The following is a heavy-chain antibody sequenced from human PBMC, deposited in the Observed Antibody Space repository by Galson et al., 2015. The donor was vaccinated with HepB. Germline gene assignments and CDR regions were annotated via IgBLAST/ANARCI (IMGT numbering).Heavy chain of an antibody. Sequence: SLRLSCAASGFTVSSNYMSWVRQAPGKGLEWVSVIYSGGSTYYADSVKGRFTISRDNSKNTLYLQMNSLRAEDTAVYYCASGTSAPGSSRELVPNYYYYYGMDVWGQGTTVTVSS. CDR1: GFTVSSNY. CDR3: ASGTSAPGSSRELVPNYYYYYGMDV. D-gene: IGHD6-13*01. CDR2: IYSGGST. V-gene: IGHV3-66*01. J-gene: IGHJ6*02.